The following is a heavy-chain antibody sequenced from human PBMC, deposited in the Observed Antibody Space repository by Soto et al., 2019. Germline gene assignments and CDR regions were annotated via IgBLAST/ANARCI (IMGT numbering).Heavy chain of an antibody. Sequence: QVQLVQSGAEVKKPGSSVKVSCKASGGTFSSYAISWVRQAPGQGLEWMGGIIPIFGTANDAQKFQGRVTITADESTSTAYMELSSLRSEDTAVYYCARELEEGVELKKLGMDVWGQGTTVTVSS. D-gene: IGHD3-3*01. J-gene: IGHJ6*02. V-gene: IGHV1-69*01. CDR3: ARELEEGVELKKLGMDV. CDR1: GGTFSSYA. CDR2: IIPIFGTA.